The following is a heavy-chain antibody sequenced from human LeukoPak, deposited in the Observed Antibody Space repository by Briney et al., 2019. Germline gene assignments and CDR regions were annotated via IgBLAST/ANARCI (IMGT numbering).Heavy chain of an antibody. V-gene: IGHV3-23*01. CDR3: AKGFLLASGNDY. CDR1: GFTFSSYA. J-gene: IGHJ4*02. Sequence: PGGSLRLSCAASGFTFSSYAMSWVRQAPGKGLEWVSAISGSGGSTYYADSVKSRFTISRDNSKNTLYLQMNSLRAEDTAVYYCAKGFLLASGNDYWGQGTLVTVSS. CDR2: ISGSGGST. D-gene: IGHD3-9*01.